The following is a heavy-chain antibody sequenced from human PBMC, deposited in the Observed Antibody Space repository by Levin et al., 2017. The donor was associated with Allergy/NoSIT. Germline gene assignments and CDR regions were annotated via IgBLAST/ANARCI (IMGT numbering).Heavy chain of an antibody. D-gene: IGHD3-10*01. CDR2: VSPYNGNT. J-gene: IGHJ4*02. Sequence: KPGESLKISCKASGYIFTSYGISWLRQAPGQGLEWMGWVSPYNGNTNYAKKFQGRVTMTTDTSTSTTYMEVRSLSSDDTAVYYCARTRHYNSGSDVWGQGTLVTVSS. CDR1: GYIFTSYG. V-gene: IGHV1-18*01. CDR3: ARTRHYNSGSDV.